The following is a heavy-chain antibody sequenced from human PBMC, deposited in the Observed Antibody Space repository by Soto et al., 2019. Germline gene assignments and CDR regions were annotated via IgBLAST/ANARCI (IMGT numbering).Heavy chain of an antibody. CDR3: ARDRDFWSGIPKFAFDI. J-gene: IGHJ3*02. CDR1: GFTFSSYG. Sequence: QVQLVESGGGVVQPGRSLRLSCAASGFTFSSYGMHWVRQAPGKGLEWVAVIWYDGSNKYYADSLKGRFTISRDNSKNTLYLQMNSLRAEDTAVYYCARDRDFWSGIPKFAFDIWGQGTMVTVSS. V-gene: IGHV3-33*01. CDR2: IWYDGSNK. D-gene: IGHD3-3*01.